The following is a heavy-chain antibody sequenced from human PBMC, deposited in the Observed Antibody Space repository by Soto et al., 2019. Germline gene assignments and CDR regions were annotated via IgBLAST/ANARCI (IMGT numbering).Heavy chain of an antibody. V-gene: IGHV4-59*08. CDR2: IYYSGST. Sequence: SETLSLTCTVSGGSISSYYWSWIRQPPGKGLEWIGYIYYSGSTNYNPSLKSRVTISVDTSKNQFSLELSYVTAADTAVYYCARLDYDFWSGYPYYFDYWGQGTLVTVSS. J-gene: IGHJ4*02. CDR3: ARLDYDFWSGYPYYFDY. CDR1: GGSISSYY. D-gene: IGHD3-3*01.